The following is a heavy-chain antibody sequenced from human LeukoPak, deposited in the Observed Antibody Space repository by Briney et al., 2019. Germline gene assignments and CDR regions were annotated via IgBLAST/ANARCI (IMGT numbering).Heavy chain of an antibody. Sequence: GRSLRLSCAASGFTFSSYAMHWVRQAPGKGLEWVSSISSSSSYIYYADSVKGRFTISRDNAKNSLYLQMNSLRAEDTAVYYCARRYSSASALDYWGQGTLVTVSS. V-gene: IGHV3-21*01. CDR3: ARRYSSASALDY. CDR2: ISSSSSYI. D-gene: IGHD6-19*01. CDR1: GFTFSSYA. J-gene: IGHJ4*02.